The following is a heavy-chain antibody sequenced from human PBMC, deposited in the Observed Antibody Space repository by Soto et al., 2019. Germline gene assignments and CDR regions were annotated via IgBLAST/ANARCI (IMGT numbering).Heavy chain of an antibody. CDR3: ARERAIAATGIFYS. CDR2: TSFDGKNK. CDR1: GFTFSNFA. J-gene: IGHJ5*01. D-gene: IGHD6-13*01. V-gene: IGHV3-30*04. Sequence: QVQLMESGGGVVQPGGSLRLSCAASGFTFSNFAMHWVRQAPGKGLEWVAATSFDGKNKDYADSVKGRFTISRDNSKKTLFLQMNSLRPEDTAVYYCARERAIAATGIFYSWGQGTLVTVSS.